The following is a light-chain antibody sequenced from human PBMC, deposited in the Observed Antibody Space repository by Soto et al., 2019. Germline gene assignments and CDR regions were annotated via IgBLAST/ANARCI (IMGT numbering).Light chain of an antibody. J-gene: IGKJ4*01. CDR2: KAS. CDR1: QTISSW. V-gene: IGKV1-5*03. Sequence: MIEPPSTRSGSVGDRVTITCRASQTISSWLAWYQQKPGKAPKLLIYKASTLKSGVPSRFSGSGSGTDFTLTISSLQPEDFATYYCQQLESYPSTFGGGTKVDIK. CDR3: QQLESYPST.